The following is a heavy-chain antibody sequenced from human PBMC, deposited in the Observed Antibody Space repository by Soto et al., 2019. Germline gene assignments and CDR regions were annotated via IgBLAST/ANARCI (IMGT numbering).Heavy chain of an antibody. J-gene: IGHJ4*02. CDR1: GYTFISYS. V-gene: IGHV1-18*04. CDR2: ISTYNGNT. CDR3: AREGAHSTGWYDYFDQ. Sequence: QVQLVQSGGEVKKPGASVNISCKATGYTFISYSITWVRQAPGQGLEWMGWISTYNGNTKYAQSLQGRVTLTRDTSTNTAFMEIRGLSSDDTAIYYCAREGAHSTGWYDYFDQWGQGTRVAVSS. D-gene: IGHD6-13*01.